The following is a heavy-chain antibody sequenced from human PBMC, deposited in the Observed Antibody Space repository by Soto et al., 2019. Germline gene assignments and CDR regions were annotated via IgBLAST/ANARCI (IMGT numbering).Heavy chain of an antibody. CDR2: IKQDGSEK. CDR3: GRGNYVWGSYRYSDYFDY. V-gene: IGHV3-7*01. CDR1: GFTFSSYW. D-gene: IGHD3-16*02. Sequence: EVQLVESGGGLVQPGGSLRLSCAASGFTFSSYWMSWVRQAPGKGLEWVANIKQDGSEKYYVDSVKGRFTISRDNAKNSLYLQMNSLRAEDTAVYYCGRGNYVWGSYRYSDYFDYWGQGTLVTVSS. J-gene: IGHJ4*02.